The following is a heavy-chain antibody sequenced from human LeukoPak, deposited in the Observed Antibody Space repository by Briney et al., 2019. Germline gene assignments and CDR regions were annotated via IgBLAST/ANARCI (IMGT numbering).Heavy chain of an antibody. V-gene: IGHV4-34*01. Sequence: SETLSLTCAVYGGSFSGYYWSWIRRPPGKGLEWIGEINHSGSTNYNPSLKSRVTISVDTSKNQFSLKLSSVTAADTAVYYCARGRERVYYYYYGMDVWGQGTTVTVSS. CDR1: GGSFSGYY. D-gene: IGHD1-1*01. J-gene: IGHJ6*02. CDR3: ARGRERVYYYYYGMDV. CDR2: INHSGST.